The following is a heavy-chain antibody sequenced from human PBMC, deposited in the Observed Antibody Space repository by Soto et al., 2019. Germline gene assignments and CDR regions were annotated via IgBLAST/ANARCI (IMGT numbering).Heavy chain of an antibody. CDR1: GRSFSGYY. Sequence: SETLSLTCAAYGRSFSGYYWSWIRQPPGKGLEWIAEITLIGHTKYNPSLRSRGTISLDTSRNQFSLNLRSVTAADTALYYCAIGSVAPRRVAYWGQGILVTVSS. CDR3: AIGSVAPRRVAY. D-gene: IGHD6-6*01. CDR2: ITLIGHT. V-gene: IGHV4-34*01. J-gene: IGHJ4*02.